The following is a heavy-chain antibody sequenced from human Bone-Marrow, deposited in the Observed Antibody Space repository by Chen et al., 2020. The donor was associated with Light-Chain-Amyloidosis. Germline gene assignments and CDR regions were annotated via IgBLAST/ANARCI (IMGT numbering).Heavy chain of an antibody. J-gene: IGHJ4*02. CDR3: AREVPYYFDY. V-gene: IGHV3-33*01. CDR1: GFTFSING. CDR2: IWDDGTNK. Sequence: QVQLVEAGGGVVQPGRSLRLSCAASGFTFSINGMHWVRQAPGKGLEWLAFIWDDGTNKYYADSVKGRFTISRDNSKNTLYLQMNSLRAEDTAVYYCAREVPYYFDYWGQGTLVTVSS.